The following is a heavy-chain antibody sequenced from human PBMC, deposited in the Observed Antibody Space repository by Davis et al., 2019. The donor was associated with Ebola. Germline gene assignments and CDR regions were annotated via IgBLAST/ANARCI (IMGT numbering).Heavy chain of an antibody. D-gene: IGHD3-16*01. CDR3: AERGGSV. CDR1: GVSISRHY. J-gene: IGHJ4*02. V-gene: IGHV4-59*11. CDR2: IAYTGNT. Sequence: PGGSLRLSCTVSGVSISRHYWSWIRQPPGKGLEWIGYIAYTGNTIYNPSLKSRVTISVDTSKNQFSLNLSSLTAADTAVYYCAERGGSVWGQGTLVTVSS.